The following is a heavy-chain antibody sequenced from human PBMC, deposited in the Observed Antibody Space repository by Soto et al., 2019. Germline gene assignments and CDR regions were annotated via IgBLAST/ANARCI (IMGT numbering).Heavy chain of an antibody. CDR2: IIPFFGTA. CDR3: AKSAPMDAGDKYYYDF. D-gene: IGHD4-17*01. CDR1: GYTFTSYY. V-gene: IGHV1-69*13. J-gene: IGHJ4*02. Sequence: SVKVSCKASGYTFTSYYMHWVRQAPGQGLEWMGGIIPFFGTARYSQKFEDRITITADESTNTVYMDLRSLTSEDTAIYYCAKSAPMDAGDKYYYDFWGQGALVTVSS.